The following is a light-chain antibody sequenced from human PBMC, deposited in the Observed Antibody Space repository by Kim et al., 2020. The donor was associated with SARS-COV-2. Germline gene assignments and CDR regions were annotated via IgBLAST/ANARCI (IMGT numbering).Light chain of an antibody. J-gene: IGKJ5*01. V-gene: IGKV2-28*01. CDR1: QSLLHSNGITY. CDR2: MGS. CDR3: MQGTQTMT. Sequence: AASISCRSSQSLLHSNGITYLDWFLKKAGQSPQLLVYMGSTRTSGVPERFSGSGSGTDFTLKISRVEAEDVGIYYCMQGTQTMTFGQGTRLEIK.